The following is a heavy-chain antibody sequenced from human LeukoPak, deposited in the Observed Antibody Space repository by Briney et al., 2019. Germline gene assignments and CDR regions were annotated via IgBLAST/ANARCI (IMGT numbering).Heavy chain of an antibody. Sequence: SVKVSRKASGGTFSSYTISWVRQAPGQGLEWMGRIIPILGIANYAQKFQGRVTITADKSTSTAYMELSSLRSEDTAVYYCAGHPGYSSGATDYWGQGTLVTVSS. CDR1: GGTFSSYT. D-gene: IGHD6-19*01. CDR2: IIPILGIA. CDR3: AGHPGYSSGATDY. J-gene: IGHJ4*02. V-gene: IGHV1-69*02.